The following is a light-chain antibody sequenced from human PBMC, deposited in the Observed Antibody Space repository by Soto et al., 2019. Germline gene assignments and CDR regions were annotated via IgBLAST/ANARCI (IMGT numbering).Light chain of an antibody. J-gene: IGKJ5*01. CDR2: DAS. V-gene: IGKV3D-20*01. CDR3: QQYGSSPIT. Sequence: EIVLTQSPVIVSLSPGERATLSCRASERVSSSYVAWYQMKAGLAPRLLIHDASTRASGIPDRFRGSKSGTDFTLTIRGLEPEDAALYYCQQYGSSPITFGQGTRLEIK. CDR1: ERVSSSY.